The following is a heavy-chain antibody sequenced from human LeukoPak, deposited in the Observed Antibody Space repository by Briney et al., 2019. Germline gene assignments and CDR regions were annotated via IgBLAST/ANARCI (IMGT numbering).Heavy chain of an antibody. CDR2: IYSTGTT. CDR3: ARRHYYNSGTYYYYCGLDV. CDR1: GGSISGYY. Sequence: PSETLSLTCTVSGGSISGYYWSWIRQPPGKGLEWIGYIYSTGTTNYNPSLKSRVTISVDTSNNQFSLKLSSVTAADTAVYYCARRHYYNSGTYYYYCGLDVWGQGTTVTVSS. J-gene: IGHJ6*02. V-gene: IGHV4-59*08. D-gene: IGHD3-10*01.